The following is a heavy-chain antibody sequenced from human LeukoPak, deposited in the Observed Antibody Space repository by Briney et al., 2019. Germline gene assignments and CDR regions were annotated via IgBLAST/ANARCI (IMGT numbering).Heavy chain of an antibody. CDR1: GFTFDDYA. CDR3: AKDSGSGSYYYYYGMDV. V-gene: IGHV3-43*02. J-gene: IGHJ6*02. D-gene: IGHD1-26*01. Sequence: GGSLRLSCAASGFTFDDYAMHWVRQAPGKGLEWVSLISGDGGSTYYADSVKGRFTISRDNSKNSLYLQMNSLRTEDTALYYRAKDSGSGSYYYYYGMDVWGQGTTVTVSS. CDR2: ISGDGGST.